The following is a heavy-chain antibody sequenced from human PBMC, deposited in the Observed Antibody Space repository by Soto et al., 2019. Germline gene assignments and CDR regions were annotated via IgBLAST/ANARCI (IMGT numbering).Heavy chain of an antibody. D-gene: IGHD6-13*01. CDR1: GFTFSSYG. Sequence: GGSLRLSCAASGFTFSSYGMHWVRQAPGKGLEWVAVISYDGSNKYYADSMKGRFTISRDNSKNTLYLQMNSLRAEDTAVYYCAKDLIAAAGINWFDPWGQGTLVTVSS. CDR3: AKDLIAAAGINWFDP. V-gene: IGHV3-30*18. CDR2: ISYDGSNK. J-gene: IGHJ5*02.